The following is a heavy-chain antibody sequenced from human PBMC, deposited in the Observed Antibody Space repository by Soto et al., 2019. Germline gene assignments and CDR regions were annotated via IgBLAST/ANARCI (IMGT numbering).Heavy chain of an antibody. V-gene: IGHV3-23*01. CDR3: AKDLRAGYCSGGTCYSGYYGMDV. D-gene: IGHD2-15*01. J-gene: IGHJ6*02. CDR1: GFTFSSYA. CDR2: ISGSGGST. Sequence: PGGSLRLSCAASGFTFSSYAMSWVRQAPGKGLEWVSSISGSGGSTYYADSVKGRFTISRDNSKNTLYLQMNSLRAEDTAVYYCAKDLRAGYCSGGTCYSGYYGMDVWGQGTTVTVSS.